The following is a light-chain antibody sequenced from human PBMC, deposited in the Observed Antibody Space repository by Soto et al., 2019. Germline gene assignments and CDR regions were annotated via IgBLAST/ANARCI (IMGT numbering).Light chain of an antibody. J-gene: IGKJ1*01. CDR2: AAS. V-gene: IGKV1-39*01. CDR3: QQSYSNPRT. Sequence: DIQMTQSPSSLSASVGDRVTITCRASQSISTYLNWYQQKPGKAPKLLIYAASSLQSGVPSRFSGSGSGTDFILTISSLQPDDFATYYCQQSYSNPRTFGQGTKVEIK. CDR1: QSISTY.